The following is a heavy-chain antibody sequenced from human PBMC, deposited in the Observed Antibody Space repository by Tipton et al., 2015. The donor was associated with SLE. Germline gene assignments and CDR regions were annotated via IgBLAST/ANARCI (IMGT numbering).Heavy chain of an antibody. D-gene: IGHD7-27*01. CDR1: GDSMSGYY. J-gene: IGHJ4*02. V-gene: IGHV4-31*03. CDR3: ARGDNWGSGAAY. CDR2: IYNDGNT. Sequence: GLVKASETLSLACTVSGDSMSGYYWTRIRQHPGKGLEWIGYIYNDGNTYYNPSLKSRVTISVDTSKNQFSLNPRSVTAADTALYYCARGDNWGSGAAYWGQGTLVTVSS.